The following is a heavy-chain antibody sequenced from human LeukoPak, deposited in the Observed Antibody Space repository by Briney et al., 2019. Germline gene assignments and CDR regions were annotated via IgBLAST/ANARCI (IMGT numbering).Heavy chain of an antibody. J-gene: IGHJ4*02. CDR3: ASRDTATGLD. D-gene: IGHD5-18*01. V-gene: IGHV4-34*01. Sequence: SETLSFTCAVYGGSFSGYYWSWIRQPPGKGLEWIGEINHSGSTNYNPSLKSRVTISVDTSKNQFSLKLSSVTAADTAVYYCASRDTATGLDWGQGTLVTVSS. CDR1: GGSFSGYY. CDR2: INHSGST.